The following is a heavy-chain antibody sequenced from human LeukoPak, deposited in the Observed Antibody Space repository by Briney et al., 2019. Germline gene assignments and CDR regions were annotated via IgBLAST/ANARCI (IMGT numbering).Heavy chain of an antibody. D-gene: IGHD2-2*01. J-gene: IGHJ4*02. Sequence: SETLSLTCAVSGYSISSGYYWGWIRPPPGKGLEWIGSIYHSGSTYYNPSLKSRVTKSVDTSKNQFSLKLSSVTAADTAVYYCARYCSSTSCYYDYWGQGTLVTVSS. CDR1: GYSISSGYY. CDR2: IYHSGST. V-gene: IGHV4-38-2*01. CDR3: ARYCSSTSCYYDY.